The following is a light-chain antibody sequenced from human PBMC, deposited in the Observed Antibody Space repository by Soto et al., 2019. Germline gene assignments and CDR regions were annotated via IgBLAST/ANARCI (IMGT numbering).Light chain of an antibody. J-gene: IGLJ2*01. CDR3: SSQAVSSTLV. CDR1: SSDIGGYNY. Sequence: QSVLTQPASVSGSPGQSITISCTGTSSDIGGYNYVSWYQQHPGKAPKLMIYDVSNRPSGFSNRFSGSKSGNTASLTISGLQAEDEADYYCSSQAVSSTLVFGGGTKLTVL. V-gene: IGLV2-14*01. CDR2: DVS.